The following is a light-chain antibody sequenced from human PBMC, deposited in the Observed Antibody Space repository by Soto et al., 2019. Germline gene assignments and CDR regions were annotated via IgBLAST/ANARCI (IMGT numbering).Light chain of an antibody. J-gene: IGKJ1*01. V-gene: IGKV3-15*01. CDR2: GAS. CDR3: QQYNNWPRT. Sequence: EIVMTQSPATLSVSPVERDTLSCMASQSVSSNLAWYQQKPGQAPRLLIYGASTRATGIPARFSGSGSGTEFTLTISSLQSEDFAVYYCQQYNNWPRTFGQGTKVDIK. CDR1: QSVSSN.